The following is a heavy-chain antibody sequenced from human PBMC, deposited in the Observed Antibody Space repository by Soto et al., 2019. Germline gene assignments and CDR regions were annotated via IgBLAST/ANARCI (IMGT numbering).Heavy chain of an antibody. CDR2: INHSGSF. J-gene: IGHJ4*02. D-gene: IGHD1-26*01. CDR1: GGSFSDYY. Sequence: PSETLSLTCAVYGGSFSDYYWSWIRQPPGKGLEWIGEINHSGSFNYNPSLKSRVTISVDTPKNQFSLKLSSMTAADTAVYYCARLSGSNYYTVAYWGQGILVT. CDR3: ARLSGSNYYTVAY. V-gene: IGHV4-34*01.